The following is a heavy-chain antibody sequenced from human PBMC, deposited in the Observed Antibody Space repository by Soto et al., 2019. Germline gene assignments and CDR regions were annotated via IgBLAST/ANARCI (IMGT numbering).Heavy chain of an antibody. CDR1: GFTFSNYA. J-gene: IGHJ5*02. CDR3: AKGPGTVRLVRLSFDP. V-gene: IGHV3-23*01. D-gene: IGHD6-25*01. CDR2: ISDSGGST. Sequence: PGGSLRLSCAASGFTFSNYAMNWVRQAPGKGLEWVSTISDSGGSTYYADSVKGRFTISRDNSKNTLYLQMNSLRAEDTALYYCAKGPGTVRLVRLSFDPWGQGTLVTVSS.